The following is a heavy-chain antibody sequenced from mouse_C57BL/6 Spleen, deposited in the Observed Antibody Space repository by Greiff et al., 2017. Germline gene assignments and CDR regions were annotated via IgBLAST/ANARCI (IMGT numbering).Heavy chain of an antibody. CDR3: ARLSYWYFDV. J-gene: IGHJ1*03. V-gene: IGHV5-4*03. Sequence: EVKLMESGGGLVKPGGSLKLSCAASGFTFSSYAMSWVRQTPEKRLEWVATISDGGSYTYYPDNVKGRFTISRDNAKNNLYLQMSHPKSEDTAMYYCARLSYWYFDVWGTGTTVTVSS. CDR2: ISDGGSYT. D-gene: IGHD3-3*01. CDR1: GFTFSSYA.